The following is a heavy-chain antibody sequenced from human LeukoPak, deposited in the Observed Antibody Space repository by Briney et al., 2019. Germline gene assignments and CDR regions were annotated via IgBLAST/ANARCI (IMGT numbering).Heavy chain of an antibody. CDR2: IYYSGST. CDR3: ASSYGSGSYYP. D-gene: IGHD3-10*01. Sequence: SETLSLTCTVSGGSISSYYWSWIRQPPGKGLEWIGYIYYSGSTNYNPSLKSRVTMSVDTSKNQFSLKLSSVTAADTAVYYCASSYGSGSYYPWGQGTLVTVSS. V-gene: IGHV4-59*01. J-gene: IGHJ5*02. CDR1: GGSISSYY.